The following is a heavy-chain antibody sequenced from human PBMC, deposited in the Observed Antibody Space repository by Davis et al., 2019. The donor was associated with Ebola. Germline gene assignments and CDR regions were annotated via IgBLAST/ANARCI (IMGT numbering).Heavy chain of an antibody. CDR3: ARCYGDYGVDY. J-gene: IGHJ4*02. Sequence: MPSETLSLTCTVSGGSISSGGYYWSWIRQHPGKGLEWIGYIYYSGSTYYNPSLKSRVTISVDTSTNQFSLKLSSVTAADTAVYYCARCYGDYGVDYWGQGTLVTVSS. D-gene: IGHD4-17*01. CDR2: IYYSGST. V-gene: IGHV4-31*03. CDR1: GGSISSGGYY.